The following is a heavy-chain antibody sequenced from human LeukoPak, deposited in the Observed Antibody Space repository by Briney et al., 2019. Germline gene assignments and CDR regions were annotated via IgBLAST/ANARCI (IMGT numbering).Heavy chain of an antibody. D-gene: IGHD6-19*01. CDR1: GFNVSTNY. J-gene: IGHJ4*02. CDR2: INSSGGST. CDR3: AKLKGSSQWLVPDS. V-gene: IGHV3-23*01. Sequence: GGSLRLSCAASGFNVSTNYMSWVRQAPGKGLEWVSVINSSGGSTYYADSVKGRFTISRDNSKNTLYLQMNSLRAEDTAVYYCAKLKGSSQWLVPDSWGQGTLVTVSS.